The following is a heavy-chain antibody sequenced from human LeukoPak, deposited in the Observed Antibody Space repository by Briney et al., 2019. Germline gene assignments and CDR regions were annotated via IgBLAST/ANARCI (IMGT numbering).Heavy chain of an antibody. CDR3: ARWSYCSGGSCYRQRGSAFDI. D-gene: IGHD2-15*01. Sequence: ASVKVSCKASGGTFSSYAISWVRQAPGQGLGWMGGIIPIFGTANYAQKFQGRVTITTDESTSTAYMELSSLRSEDTAVYYCARWSYCSGGSCYRQRGSAFDIWGQGTMVTVSS. V-gene: IGHV1-69*05. CDR2: IIPIFGTA. CDR1: GGTFSSYA. J-gene: IGHJ3*02.